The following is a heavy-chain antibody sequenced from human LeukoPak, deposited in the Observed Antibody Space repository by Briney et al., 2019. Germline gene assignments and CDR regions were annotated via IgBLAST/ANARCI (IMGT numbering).Heavy chain of an antibody. V-gene: IGHV4-39*07. Sequence: SETPSLTCTVSGGSISSSSYYWGWIRQPPGKGLEWIGSIYYSGSTYYNPSLKSRVTISVDTSKNQFSLKLSSVTAADTAVYYCASPAGGYSGYVPLDYWGQGTLVTVSS. CDR2: IYYSGST. CDR3: ASPAGGYSGYVPLDY. J-gene: IGHJ4*02. D-gene: IGHD5-12*01. CDR1: GGSISSSSYY.